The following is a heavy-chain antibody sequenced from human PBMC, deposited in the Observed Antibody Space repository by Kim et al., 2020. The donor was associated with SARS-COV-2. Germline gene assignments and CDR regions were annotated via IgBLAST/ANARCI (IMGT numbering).Heavy chain of an antibody. CDR1: GFTFSSYA. CDR2: ISYDGSNK. D-gene: IGHD6-19*01. V-gene: IGHV3-30*04. Sequence: GGSLRLSCAASGFTFSSYAMHWVRQAPGKGLEWVAVISYDGSNKYYADSVKGRFTISRDNSKNTLYLQMNSLRAEDTAVYYCARVHSVAALDYWGQGTLVTVSS. CDR3: ARVHSVAALDY. J-gene: IGHJ4*02.